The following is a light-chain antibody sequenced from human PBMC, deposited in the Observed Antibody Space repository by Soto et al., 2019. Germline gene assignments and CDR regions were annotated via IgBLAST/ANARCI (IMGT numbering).Light chain of an antibody. CDR1: QSVTND. Sequence: EIVFTQSPATLSVSPGERATLSCRASQSVTNDLVWYQHKPGQAPRLLIYAASTRATGIPARFSGSGSGTDFTLTISSLQPEDVATYYCRKYNSAPFTFGPGTKVDIK. CDR3: RKYNSAPFT. V-gene: IGKV3-15*01. CDR2: AAS. J-gene: IGKJ3*01.